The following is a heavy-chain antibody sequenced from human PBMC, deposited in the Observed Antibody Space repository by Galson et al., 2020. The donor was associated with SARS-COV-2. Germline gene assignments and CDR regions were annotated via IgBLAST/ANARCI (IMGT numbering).Heavy chain of an antibody. CDR3: AREGYDSSGYYYVDFDY. CDR2: ISSSSSYI. V-gene: IGHV3-21*01. CDR1: GFTFSRYS. J-gene: IGHJ4*02. D-gene: IGHD3-22*01. Sequence: GGSLRLSCAASGFTFSRYSMNWVRQAPGKGLEWASSISSSSSYIYYADSVKGRFTISRDNAKNSLYLQMNSLRAEDTAVYYCAREGYDSSGYYYVDFDYWGQGTLVTVSS.